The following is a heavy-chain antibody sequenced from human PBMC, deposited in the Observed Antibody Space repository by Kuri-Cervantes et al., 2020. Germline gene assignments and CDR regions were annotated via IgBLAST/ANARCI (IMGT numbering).Heavy chain of an antibody. CDR1: GFTFSSYW. CDR2: IKQDGSEK. V-gene: IGHV3-7*01. J-gene: IGHJ5*02. Sequence: GEPLKISCAASGFTFSSYWMSWVRQAPGKGLEWVANIKQDGSEKYYVDSVKGRFTISRDNAKNSLYLQMNSLRAEDTAVYYCARGEYMSGGGYYTWGQGTLVTVSS. D-gene: IGHD3-3*01. CDR3: ARGEYMSGGGYYT.